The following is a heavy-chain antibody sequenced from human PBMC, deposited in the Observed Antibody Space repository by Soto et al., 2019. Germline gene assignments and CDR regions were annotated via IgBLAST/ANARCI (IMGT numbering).Heavy chain of an antibody. D-gene: IGHD6-13*01. CDR3: AKDPPGGMPDTSSWARNWFDP. CDR2: ISGSGGST. CDR1: GFTVSSYA. V-gene: IGHV3-23*01. J-gene: IGHJ5*02. Sequence: GGSLRLSCAASGFTVSSYAMSWVRQAPGKGLEWVSAISGSGGSTYYADSVEGRFTISRDNSKNTLYLQMNSLRAEDTAVYYCAKDPPGGMPDTSSWARNWFDPWGQGALVTVSS.